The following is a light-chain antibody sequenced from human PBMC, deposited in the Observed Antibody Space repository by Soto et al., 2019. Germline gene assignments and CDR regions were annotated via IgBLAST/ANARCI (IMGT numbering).Light chain of an antibody. Sequence: QSALTQPPSASGSPGQSVTISCTGTSNDVGAYNYVSWYQQHPGKAPKLMIFEVSERPSGVPDRFYGSKAGNTASLTVSGLQAEDEADYYCSSYAGSNKLVFGGGTKLTVL. J-gene: IGLJ3*02. V-gene: IGLV2-8*01. CDR2: EVS. CDR1: SNDVGAYNY. CDR3: SSYAGSNKLV.